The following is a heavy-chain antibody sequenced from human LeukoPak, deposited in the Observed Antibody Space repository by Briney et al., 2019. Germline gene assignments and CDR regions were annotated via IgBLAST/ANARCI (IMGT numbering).Heavy chain of an antibody. J-gene: IGHJ4*02. CDR1: GGSLSGYY. CDR2: IIHSGST. Sequence: PSETLSLTCAVYGGSLSGYYWTWIRQPPGKGLEWIGEIIHSGSTNYNPSLKSRVTISIDTSKNRFSLNLGSVTAADTAVYYCARLILPPRRPIDYWGQGTLVTVSS. CDR3: ARLILPPRRPIDY. V-gene: IGHV4-34*12. D-gene: IGHD1-1*01.